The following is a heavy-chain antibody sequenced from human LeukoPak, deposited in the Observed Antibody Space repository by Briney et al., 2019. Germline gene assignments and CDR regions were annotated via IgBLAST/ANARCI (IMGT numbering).Heavy chain of an antibody. CDR2: IVGGSGNT. CDR3: AAGGPADYRSINDYGMDF. CDR1: GFTFSRSA. D-gene: IGHD4-11*01. V-gene: IGHV1-58*01. J-gene: IGHJ6*04. Sequence: ASVKVSCKASGFTFSRSAVQWVGQARGQRREWIGWIVGGSGNTNYAQRFQERVTITRDMSSSTAYMELSSLRSEDTAVYSCAAGGPADYRSINDYGMDFWGKGTTVTVSS.